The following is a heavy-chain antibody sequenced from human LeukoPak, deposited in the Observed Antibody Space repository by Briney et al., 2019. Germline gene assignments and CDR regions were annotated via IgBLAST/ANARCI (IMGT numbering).Heavy chain of an antibody. V-gene: IGHV3-23*01. CDR1: GFTFSSYA. J-gene: IGHJ3*02. CDR3: AKDEYSGSYNAFDI. CDR2: ISGSGGST. Sequence: GGSLRLSCAASGFTFSSYAMSWVRQAPGKGLEWVSAISGSGGSTYYADSVKGRFTISRDDSKNTLYLQMNSMRAEDTAVYYCAKDEYSGSYNAFDIWGQGTMVTVSS. D-gene: IGHD1-26*01.